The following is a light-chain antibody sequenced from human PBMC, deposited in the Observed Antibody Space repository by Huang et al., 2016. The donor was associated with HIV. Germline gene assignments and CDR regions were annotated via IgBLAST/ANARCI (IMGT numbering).Light chain of an antibody. Sequence: EIVMTQSPATLSVSPGQRATLSCRTNTSVNSNGAWYQQRPGQAPRLLIDGSSTRAPGIPARFSGSGSGTEFILTINSLQSEDFALYFCQQYNNWHLSFGGGTRVDI. CDR1: TSVNSN. V-gene: IGKV3-15*01. CDR2: GSS. CDR3: QQYNNWHLS. J-gene: IGKJ4*01.